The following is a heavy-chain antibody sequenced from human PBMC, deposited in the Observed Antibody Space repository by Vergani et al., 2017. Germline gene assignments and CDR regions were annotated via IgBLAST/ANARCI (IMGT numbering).Heavy chain of an antibody. J-gene: IGHJ2*01. V-gene: IGHV4-59*01. CDR1: RGSISSYY. Sequence: QVQLQESGPGLVKTSETLSLTCTVPRGSISSYYWSWIRQPPGKGLEWIGYIYYSGSTNYNPSLKCRVTISVDTSKNRFSLKLSYMTAAATAGYYCASCCGGDCYSGYWYFDLWSRGPLVTVSS. D-gene: IGHD2-21*01. CDR2: IYYSGST. CDR3: ASCCGGDCYSGYWYFDL.